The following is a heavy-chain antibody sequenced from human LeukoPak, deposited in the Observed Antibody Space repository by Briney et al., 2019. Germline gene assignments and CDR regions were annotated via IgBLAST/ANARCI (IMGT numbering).Heavy chain of an antibody. CDR1: GFTFSSYS. CDR3: ARVKFQEKYFDY. Sequence: PGGSLRLSCAASGFTFSSYSMNWVRQAPGKGLEWVSSISSSSSYIYYADSVKGLFTISRDNAKNSLYLQVNSLRAEDTAVYYCARVKFQEKYFDYWGQGTLVTVSS. J-gene: IGHJ4*02. CDR2: ISSSSSYI. V-gene: IGHV3-21*01.